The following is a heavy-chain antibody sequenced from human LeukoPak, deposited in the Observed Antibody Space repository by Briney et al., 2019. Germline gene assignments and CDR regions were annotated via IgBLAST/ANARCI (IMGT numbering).Heavy chain of an antibody. CDR3: TTDSAAY. CDR2: VKRKIDGETT. J-gene: IGHJ4*02. V-gene: IGHV3-15*01. CDR1: GFTFSNAW. Sequence: GGSLRLSCAASGFTFSNAWMTWARQAPGKGLEWVGRVKRKIDGETTDYAAPVKGRFAISRDDSKNTVYLQMNSLKTEDTAVYYCTTDSAAYWGQGTLVTVSS.